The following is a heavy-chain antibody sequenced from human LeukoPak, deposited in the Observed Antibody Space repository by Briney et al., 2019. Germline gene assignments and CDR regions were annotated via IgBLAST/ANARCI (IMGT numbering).Heavy chain of an antibody. Sequence: PSETLSLTCTVSGGSISSYYWSWIRQPAGKGLEWIGRIYTSGSTNYNPSHKSRVTMSVDTSKNQFSLKLSSVTAADTAVYYCARGNDFWSGYYSRGWFDPWGQGTLVTVSS. CDR2: IYTSGST. J-gene: IGHJ5*02. CDR3: ARGNDFWSGYYSRGWFDP. V-gene: IGHV4-4*07. CDR1: GGSISSYY. D-gene: IGHD3-3*01.